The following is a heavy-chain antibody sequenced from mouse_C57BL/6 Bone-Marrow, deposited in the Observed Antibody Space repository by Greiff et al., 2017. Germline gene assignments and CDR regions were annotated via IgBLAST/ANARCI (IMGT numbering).Heavy chain of an antibody. CDR1: GYTFTTYP. D-gene: IGHD1-1*01. Sequence: QVQLQQSGAELVKPGASVKMSCKASGYTFTTYPIEWMKQNHGKSLEWIGNFHPYNDDTKYNEKFKGKATLTVEKSSSTVYLELSRLTSDDSAVYYGATGGYYGSSFSYWYFDVWGTGTTVTVSS. CDR2: FHPYNDDT. J-gene: IGHJ1*03. CDR3: ATGGYYGSSFSYWYFDV. V-gene: IGHV1-47*01.